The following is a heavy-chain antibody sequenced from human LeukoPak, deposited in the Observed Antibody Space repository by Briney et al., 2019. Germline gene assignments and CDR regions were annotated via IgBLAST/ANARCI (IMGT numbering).Heavy chain of an antibody. CDR3: VKEPYYYGSSDPDY. Sequence: GGSLRLSCSASGFTFSSYAMHWVRQAPGKGLEYVSAISSNGGSTYYADSVKGRFTISRDNSKNTLYLQMSSLRAEDTAVYYCVKEPYYYGSSDPDYWGQGTLVTVSS. D-gene: IGHD3-22*01. V-gene: IGHV3-64D*09. CDR2: ISSNGGST. J-gene: IGHJ4*02. CDR1: GFTFSSYA.